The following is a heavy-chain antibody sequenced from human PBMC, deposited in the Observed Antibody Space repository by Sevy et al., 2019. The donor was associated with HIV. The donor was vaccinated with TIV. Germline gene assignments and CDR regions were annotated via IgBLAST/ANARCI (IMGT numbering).Heavy chain of an antibody. J-gene: IGHJ4*02. Sequence: GGSLRLSCAASGFTFSSYAMNWVRQAPGKGLEWLSAISVGGHVTKYADSVKGRFTISRDNSRNILYLQMNSLRAEDTAVYYCAKSISADPVLYYFDYWGQGTLVTVSS. CDR2: ISVGGHVT. D-gene: IGHD3-9*01. V-gene: IGHV3-23*01. CDR1: GFTFSSYA. CDR3: AKSISADPVLYYFDY.